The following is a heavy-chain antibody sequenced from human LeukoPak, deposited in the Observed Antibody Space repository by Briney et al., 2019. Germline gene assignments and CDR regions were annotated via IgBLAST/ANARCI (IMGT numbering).Heavy chain of an antibody. V-gene: IGHV1-69*13. Sequence: SVTVSCKASGGTFISYAIRWVRQAPGQGLEWMGGIIPIFGKANYAQKFQGRVTITGDESTSTAYMELSSLRSEDTAVYYCERGGRWRYYYYMDVWGKGTTVTISS. CDR1: GGTFISYA. CDR2: IIPIFGKA. D-gene: IGHD3-16*01. J-gene: IGHJ6*03. CDR3: ERGGRWRYYYYMDV.